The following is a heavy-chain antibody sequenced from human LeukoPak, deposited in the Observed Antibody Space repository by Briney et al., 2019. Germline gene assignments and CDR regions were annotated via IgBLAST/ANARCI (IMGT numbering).Heavy chain of an antibody. J-gene: IGHJ3*02. D-gene: IGHD3-22*01. V-gene: IGHV3-23*01. CDR2: ISGSGGST. Sequence: PGGSLRLSCAASGLTFSSYAMIWVRQAPGKGLEWVSSISGSGGSTYYAESVKGRSTISRDNSKNTLYLQMSSLRAEDTAVYYCAKRKDSSGYRGNDALDIWGQGTMVTVCS. CDR3: AKRKDSSGYRGNDALDI. CDR1: GLTFSSYA.